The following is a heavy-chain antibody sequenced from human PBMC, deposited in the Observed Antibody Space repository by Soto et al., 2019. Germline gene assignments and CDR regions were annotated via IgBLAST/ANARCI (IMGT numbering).Heavy chain of an antibody. Sequence: PGASLRLSCSASGFTFSIYAMHWVRQAPGKGLEYVSSISTNGGSTDYADSVKGRFTISRDNSKNTVYLQMSSLRVEDTAVYYCVKGEYYYDSSGYYPFDYWGQGT. CDR1: GFTFSIYA. CDR3: VKGEYYYDSSGYYPFDY. V-gene: IGHV3-64D*06. CDR2: ISTNGGST. J-gene: IGHJ4*02. D-gene: IGHD3-22*01.